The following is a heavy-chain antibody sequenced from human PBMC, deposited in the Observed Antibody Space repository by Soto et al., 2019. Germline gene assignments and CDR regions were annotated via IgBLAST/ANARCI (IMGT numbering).Heavy chain of an antibody. J-gene: IGHJ4*02. CDR2: ISWNSGSI. CDR1: GFTFDDYA. CDR3: AKDIPCTNGVCYTLDY. Sequence: EVQLVESGGGLVQPGRSLRLSCAASGFTFDDYAMHWVPQAPGKGLEWVSGISWNSGSIGYADSVKGRFTISRDNAKNSLYLQMNSLRAEDTALYYCAKDIPCTNGVCYTLDYWGQGTLVTVSS. V-gene: IGHV3-9*01. D-gene: IGHD2-8*01.